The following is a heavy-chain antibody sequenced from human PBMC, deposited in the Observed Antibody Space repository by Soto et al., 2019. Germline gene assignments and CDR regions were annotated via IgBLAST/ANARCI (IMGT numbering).Heavy chain of an antibody. CDR1: GGTYSSYA. V-gene: IGHV1-69*12. J-gene: IGHJ4*02. Sequence: QVQLVQSGAEVKKPGSSVKVSCKASGGTYSSYAISWVRQAPGQGLEWMGGIIPIFGTANYAQKFQGRVTITADESTRTAYRELGSLRSEDTAVYYCARDGIVGSTPADYWGQGTLVTVSS. CDR3: ARDGIVGSTPADY. CDR2: IIPIFGTA. D-gene: IGHD1-26*01.